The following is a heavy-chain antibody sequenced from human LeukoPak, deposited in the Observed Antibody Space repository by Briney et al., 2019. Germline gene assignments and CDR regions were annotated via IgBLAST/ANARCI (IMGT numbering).Heavy chain of an antibody. CDR3: ARFPYSSGADY. CDR2: IYYSGST. Sequence: SETQSLTCTVSGGSISSYYWSWIRQPPGKGLEWIGYIYYSGSTNYNPSLKSRVTISADTSKNQFSLKLSSVTAADTAVYYCARFPYSSGADYWGQGTLVTVSS. D-gene: IGHD6-19*01. J-gene: IGHJ4*02. CDR1: GGSISSYY. V-gene: IGHV4-59*01.